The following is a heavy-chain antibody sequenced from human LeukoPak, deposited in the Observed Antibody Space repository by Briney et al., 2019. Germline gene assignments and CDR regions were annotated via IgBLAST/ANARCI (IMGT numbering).Heavy chain of an antibody. Sequence: SVKVSCKASGGTFSSYAISWVRQAPGQGLEWMGGIIPIFGTANYAQKFQGRVTITTGESTSTAYMELSSLRSEDTAVYFCARDRPRARYFDYWGQGTLVTVSS. V-gene: IGHV1-69*05. CDR1: GGTFSSYA. D-gene: IGHD2-15*01. CDR3: ARDRPRARYFDY. J-gene: IGHJ4*02. CDR2: IIPIFGTA.